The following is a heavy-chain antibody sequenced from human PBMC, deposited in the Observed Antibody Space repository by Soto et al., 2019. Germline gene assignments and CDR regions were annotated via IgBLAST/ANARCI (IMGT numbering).Heavy chain of an antibody. Sequence: QVQLVESGGGVVQPGRSLRLSCAASGFTFSSYGMHWVRQAPGKGLEWVAVIWYDGSNKYYADSVKGRFTISRDNSKNTLYLQMNSLRAEDTAVYYCARVVGSIAARPYYYYGMDVWGQGTTVTVSS. CDR3: ARVVGSIAARPYYYYGMDV. V-gene: IGHV3-33*01. D-gene: IGHD6-6*01. CDR2: IWYDGSNK. J-gene: IGHJ6*02. CDR1: GFTFSSYG.